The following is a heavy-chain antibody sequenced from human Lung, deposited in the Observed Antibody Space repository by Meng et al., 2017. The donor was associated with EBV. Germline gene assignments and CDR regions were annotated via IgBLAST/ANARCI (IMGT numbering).Heavy chain of an antibody. CDR1: GFILSAYN. CDR3: ARLSGTGWFDP. V-gene: IGHV3-21*06. J-gene: IGHJ5*02. CDR2: ISSGKSYI. D-gene: IGHD1-7*01. Sequence: VHLWRSGGGLVQPGVLLSVSCAASGFILSAYNMNWVSQAPGKGLEWVSSISSGKSYIYYADSVKGRFSISRDNAKNSLSLQMNSLRAEDTAVYYCARLSGTGWFDPWGQGTLVTVSS.